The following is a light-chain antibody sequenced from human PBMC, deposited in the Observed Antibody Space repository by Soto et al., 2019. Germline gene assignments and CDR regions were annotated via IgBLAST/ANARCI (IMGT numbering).Light chain of an antibody. CDR1: QGIGDT. Sequence: EVVMTQSPATLSVSPGEGVTLSCRASQGIGDTLAWYQHKPGQTPRLLIYDTSTRATGVPARFSGSGSGTDFTLTISSLEPEDFAVYYCQQRSNWPPSITFGQGTRLEIK. J-gene: IGKJ5*01. V-gene: IGKV3-11*01. CDR3: QQRSNWPPSIT. CDR2: DTS.